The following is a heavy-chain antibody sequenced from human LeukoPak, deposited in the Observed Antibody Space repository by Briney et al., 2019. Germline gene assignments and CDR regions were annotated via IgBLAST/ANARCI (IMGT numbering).Heavy chain of an antibody. CDR1: GFTFSSYG. CDR2: IRYDGSNK. J-gene: IGHJ6*03. D-gene: IGHD6-19*01. Sequence: PGGSLRLSCAASGFTFSSYGMHWVRQAPGKGLEGVAFIRYDGSNKYYADSVKGRFTISRDNSKNTLYLQMNSLRAEDTAVYYCAKDHAESSGWTIYYYYYMDVWGKGTTVTVSS. CDR3: AKDHAESSGWTIYYYYYMDV. V-gene: IGHV3-30*02.